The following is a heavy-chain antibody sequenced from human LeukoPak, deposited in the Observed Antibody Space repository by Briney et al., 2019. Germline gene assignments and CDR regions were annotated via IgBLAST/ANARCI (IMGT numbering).Heavy chain of an antibody. CDR1: GYTFTSYY. J-gene: IGHJ4*02. D-gene: IGHD5-12*01. Sequence: RASVKVSCKTSGYTFTSYYMHWVRQAPGQGLEWMGIINPSGGSTSYAQKFQSRVTMTKDTSTSTVYMELSSLRSDDTAVYYCARAEGGQWLHFDYWGQGTLVTVSS. V-gene: IGHV1-46*01. CDR3: ARAEGGQWLHFDY. CDR2: INPSGGST.